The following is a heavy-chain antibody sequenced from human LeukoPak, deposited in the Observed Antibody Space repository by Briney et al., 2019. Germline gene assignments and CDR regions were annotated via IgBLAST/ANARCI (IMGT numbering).Heavy chain of an antibody. CDR3: ARDYFDSSGYYPY. J-gene: IGHJ4*02. CDR2: ISYDGSNK. Sequence: PGRSLRLSCAASGFTFSSYAMHWVRQAPGKGLEWVAVISYDGSNKYYADSVKGRFTISRDNSKSTLYLQMNSLRAEDTAVYYCARDYFDSSGYYPYWGQGTLVTVSS. CDR1: GFTFSSYA. V-gene: IGHV3-30*04. D-gene: IGHD3-22*01.